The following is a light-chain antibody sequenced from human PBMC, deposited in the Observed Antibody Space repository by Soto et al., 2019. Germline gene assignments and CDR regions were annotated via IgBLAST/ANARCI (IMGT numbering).Light chain of an antibody. CDR3: SSYTSSSTSV. CDR1: SSDVGGYNY. Sequence: QSALTQPASVSGSPGQSLTISCTGTSSDVGGYNYVSWYQQHPGKAPKLMIYDVSNRPSGVSNRFSGSKSGNTASLTISGLQAEDEADYYCSSYTSSSTSVFGGGTKLTVL. J-gene: IGLJ2*01. V-gene: IGLV2-14*01. CDR2: DVS.